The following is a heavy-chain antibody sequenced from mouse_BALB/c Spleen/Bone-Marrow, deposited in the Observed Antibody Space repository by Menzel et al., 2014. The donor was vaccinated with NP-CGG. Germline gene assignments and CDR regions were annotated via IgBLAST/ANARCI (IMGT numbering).Heavy chain of an antibody. V-gene: IGHV1S56*01. CDR2: IYPGNVNT. Sequence: QVQLQQPGPELLKPGASERISCKSSGYTFTSYYIHWVKQRPGQGVERIGWIYPGNVNTKYNEKFKGKATLPVDKSSSTAYLQLSSLHSEDSAVYFCAREGECVFAYWGLGTLGTGAA. CDR3: AREGECVFAY. J-gene: IGHJ3*01. D-gene: IGHD2-13*01. CDR1: GYTFTSYY.